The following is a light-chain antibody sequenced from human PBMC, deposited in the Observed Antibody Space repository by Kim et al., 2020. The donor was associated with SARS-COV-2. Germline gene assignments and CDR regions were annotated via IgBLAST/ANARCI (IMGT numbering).Light chain of an antibody. Sequence: SPGERATCSCRASQNINEYLAWYQQKPGQAPRLLIYDASDRASGIPARFSGSGSGTDFTLTISTLDPEDFVVYYCQQRSSWPLTFGPGTKVDIK. J-gene: IGKJ3*01. CDR1: QNINEY. V-gene: IGKV3-11*01. CDR3: QQRSSWPLT. CDR2: DAS.